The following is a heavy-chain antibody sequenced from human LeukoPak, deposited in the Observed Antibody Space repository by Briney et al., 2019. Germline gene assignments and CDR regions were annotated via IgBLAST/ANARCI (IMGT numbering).Heavy chain of an antibody. Sequence: GGSLRLSCAASGFTFSDYYMSWIRQAPGKGLEWVSYISSSGSTIYYADPVKGRFTISRDNAKNSLYLEMNSLRAEDTAVYYCARDPYGEYYFDYWGQGTLVTVSS. J-gene: IGHJ4*02. CDR2: ISSSGSTI. CDR1: GFTFSDYY. V-gene: IGHV3-11*01. CDR3: ARDPYGEYYFDY. D-gene: IGHD3-10*01.